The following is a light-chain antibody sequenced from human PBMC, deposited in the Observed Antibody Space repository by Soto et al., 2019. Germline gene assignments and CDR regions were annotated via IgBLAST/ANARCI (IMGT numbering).Light chain of an antibody. J-gene: IGKJ5*01. CDR2: GAS. CDR1: QSVGSK. Sequence: EIVMTQSPDTLSVSPGERATLSCRASQSVGSKLAWYQQKPGQAPRLLIYGASIRATGIPARFSGSGSWTDFTLTISRLEPEDFAIYYCQQRKNWQVTFGQGTRLEIK. CDR3: QQRKNWQVT. V-gene: IGKV3-15*01.